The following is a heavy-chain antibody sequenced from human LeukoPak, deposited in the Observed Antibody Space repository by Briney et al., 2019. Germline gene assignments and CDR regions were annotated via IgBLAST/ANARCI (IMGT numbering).Heavy chain of an antibody. V-gene: IGHV3-33*01. CDR3: ARDKRSLQSGGFDY. Sequence: GRSLRLSCAASGFTFSSYGMHWVRQAPGKGLEWVAVIWYDGSNKYYADSVKGRFTISRDNSKNTLYLQMSSLRAEDTAVYYCARDKRSLQSGGFDYWGRGTLVTVSS. J-gene: IGHJ4*02. CDR2: IWYDGSNK. CDR1: GFTFSSYG. D-gene: IGHD4-11*01.